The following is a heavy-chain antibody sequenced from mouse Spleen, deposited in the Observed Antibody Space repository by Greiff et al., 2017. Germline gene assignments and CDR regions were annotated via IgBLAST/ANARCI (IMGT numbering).Heavy chain of an antibody. CDR1: GYTFTDYE. Sequence: VQLQQSGAELVRPGASVTLSCKASGYTFTDYEMHWVKQTPVRGLEWIGAIDPETGGTAYNQKFKGKATLTADKSSSTAYMEIRRLTSEDSAVYYCTRREMSDYLDYWGQGTTLTVSS. CDR3: TRREMSDYLDY. J-gene: IGHJ2*01. CDR2: IDPETGGT. V-gene: IGHV1-15*01.